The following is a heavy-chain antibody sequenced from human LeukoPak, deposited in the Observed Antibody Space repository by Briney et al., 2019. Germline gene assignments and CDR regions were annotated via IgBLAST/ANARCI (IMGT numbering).Heavy chain of an antibody. CDR2: IIPIFGRL. Sequence: SVKVSCKASGGTFNSYAISWVRQAPGQGLEWMGRIIPIFGRLKYAQKFQGRVTITADRSTSTAYMELSSLRSEDTAVYYCARAPLATVVPYYFDYWGQGSVVTVSS. V-gene: IGHV1-69*04. D-gene: IGHD4-17*01. CDR1: GGTFNSYA. J-gene: IGHJ4*02. CDR3: ARAPLATVVPYYFDY.